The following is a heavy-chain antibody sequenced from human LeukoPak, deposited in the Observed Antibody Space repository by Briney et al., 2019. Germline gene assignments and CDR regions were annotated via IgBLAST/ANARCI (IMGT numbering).Heavy chain of an antibody. J-gene: IGHJ4*02. D-gene: IGHD6-13*01. Sequence: GGSLRLSCTASGFTFSSYAMSWVRQAPGKGLEWVSAISGSGGSTYYADSVKGRFTISRDNSKNTLYLQMNSLRAEDTAVYYCAKVVAAAGTRLDYWGQGTLVTVSS. CDR1: GFTFSSYA. CDR2: ISGSGGST. CDR3: AKVVAAAGTRLDY. V-gene: IGHV3-23*01.